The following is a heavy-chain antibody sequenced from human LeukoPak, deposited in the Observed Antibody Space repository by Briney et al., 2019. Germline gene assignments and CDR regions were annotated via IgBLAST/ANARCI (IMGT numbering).Heavy chain of an antibody. V-gene: IGHV4-30-2*01. CDR3: ARAVVVAASKVRNNWFDP. Sequence: SETLSLTCAVSGVSISSGGYSWSWLRQPPGKGLEWIGYIYHSGSSYYNPSLKSRGTRSVDRSKNQFSLKLSSVTAADTAVYYCARAVVVAASKVRNNWFDPWGQGTLVTVSS. CDR2: IYHSGSS. CDR1: GVSISSGGYS. J-gene: IGHJ5*02. D-gene: IGHD2-15*01.